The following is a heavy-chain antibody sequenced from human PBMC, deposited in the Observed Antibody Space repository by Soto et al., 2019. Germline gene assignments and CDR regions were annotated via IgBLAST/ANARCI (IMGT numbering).Heavy chain of an antibody. D-gene: IGHD2-2*01. V-gene: IGHV1-3*01. CDR1: GYTFTSYA. Sequence: ASVKVSCKASGYTFTSYAMHWVRQAPGQRLEWMGWINAGNGNTKYSQKFQGRVTITRDTSASTAYMELSSLRSEDTAVYYCARDVRRHIVVVPAARFDPWGQGTLVTVSS. CDR2: INAGNGNT. CDR3: ARDVRRHIVVVPAARFDP. J-gene: IGHJ5*02.